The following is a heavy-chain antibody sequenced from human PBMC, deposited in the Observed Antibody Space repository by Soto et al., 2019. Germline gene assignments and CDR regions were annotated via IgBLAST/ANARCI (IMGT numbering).Heavy chain of an antibody. CDR3: ARGGDYFDY. CDR1: GGSVSGGGYS. J-gene: IGHJ4*02. Sequence: LTCAVSGGSVSGGGYSWSWIRQPPGRGLEWIGYIWLSGSTYYNPSLKSRVTISIDRSKNQFSLRLSSVTAADTAVYFCARGGDYFDYWGQGALVTVSS. CDR2: IWLSGST. V-gene: IGHV4-30-2*01.